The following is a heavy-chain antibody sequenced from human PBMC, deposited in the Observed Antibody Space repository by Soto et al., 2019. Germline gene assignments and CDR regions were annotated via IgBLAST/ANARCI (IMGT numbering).Heavy chain of an antibody. CDR3: ARDSTYSSSSGHPGIDY. Sequence: QVQLQESGPGLVKPSQTLSLTCTVSGGSISSGGYYWSWIRQHPGKGLEWIGYIYYSGSTYYNPSIKSRVTISVDTSKNQFSLKLSSVTAADTAVYYCARDSTYSSSSGHPGIDYWGQGTLVTVSS. CDR2: IYYSGST. V-gene: IGHV4-31*03. J-gene: IGHJ4*02. D-gene: IGHD6-6*01. CDR1: GGSISSGGYY.